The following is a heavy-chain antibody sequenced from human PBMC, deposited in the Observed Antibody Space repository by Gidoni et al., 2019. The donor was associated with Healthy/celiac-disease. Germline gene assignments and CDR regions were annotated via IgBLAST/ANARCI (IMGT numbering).Heavy chain of an antibody. Sequence: QVQLQESGPGLVKPSGTLSLTCAVSGGSISSSNWWSWVRQPPGKGLEWIGEIYHSGSTNYNPSLKSRVTISVDKSKNQFSLKLSSVTAADTAVYYCASRPRNLDSNPIDYYYYYMDVWGKGTTVTVSS. J-gene: IGHJ6*03. CDR3: ASRPRNLDSNPIDYYYYYMDV. V-gene: IGHV4-4*02. CDR2: IYHSGST. CDR1: GGSISSSNW. D-gene: IGHD3-22*01.